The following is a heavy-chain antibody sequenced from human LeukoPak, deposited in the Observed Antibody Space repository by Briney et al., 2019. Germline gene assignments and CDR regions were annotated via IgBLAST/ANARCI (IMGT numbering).Heavy chain of an antibody. J-gene: IGHJ2*01. CDR3: ARDWGSGRYYDWYFDL. Sequence: SETLSLTCAVSGGSISSYYWSWIRQPAGKGLEWIERIYTSGSTNYNPSLKSRVTMSVDTSKNQFSLKLSSVTAADTAVYYCARDWGSGRYYDWYFDLWGRGTLVTVSS. CDR2: IYTSGST. CDR1: GGSISSYY. D-gene: IGHD1-26*01. V-gene: IGHV4-4*07.